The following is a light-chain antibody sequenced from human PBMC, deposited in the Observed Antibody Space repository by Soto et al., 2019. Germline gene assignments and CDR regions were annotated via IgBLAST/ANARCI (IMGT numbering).Light chain of an antibody. Sequence: PGERATLFCRASQSVSSSSLAWYQQKRGQAPRLLIHGASSRATGIPDRFSGSGSGTDFTLTISRLEPEDFAVYYCQQYGSSGTFGQGTKVDI. CDR1: QSVSSSS. CDR2: GAS. J-gene: IGKJ1*01. CDR3: QQYGSSGT. V-gene: IGKV3-20*01.